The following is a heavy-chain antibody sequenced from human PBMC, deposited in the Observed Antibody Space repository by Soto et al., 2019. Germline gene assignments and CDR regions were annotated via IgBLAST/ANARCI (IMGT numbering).Heavy chain of an antibody. Sequence: ASVKVSCKASGYTFTDYYMHWVRQAPGQGLEWMGWINPTSGGTGYAQNFQGRVTMTRDTSISTAYMELSRLSSDDTAVYYCSRAYAVAAGSSNSLPKDYSGQGTLVTVSS. D-gene: IGHD6-19*01. CDR1: GYTFTDYY. V-gene: IGHV1-2*02. CDR3: SRAYAVAAGSSNSLPKDY. CDR2: INPTSGGT. J-gene: IGHJ4*02.